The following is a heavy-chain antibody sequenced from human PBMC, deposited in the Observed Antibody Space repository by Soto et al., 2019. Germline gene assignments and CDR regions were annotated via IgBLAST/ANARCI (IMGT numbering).Heavy chain of an antibody. CDR1: GGSISSYY. CDR2: IYYSGST. V-gene: IGHV4-39*01. J-gene: IGHJ4*02. Sequence: SETLSLTCTVSGGSISSYYWGWVRQPPGKGLEWIGSIYYSGSTYYNPSLKSRVTISLDTSKNQFSLKLSSVTAADTAVYYCASTSGSYYHYFDYWGQGTLVTVSS. D-gene: IGHD1-26*01. CDR3: ASTSGSYYHYFDY.